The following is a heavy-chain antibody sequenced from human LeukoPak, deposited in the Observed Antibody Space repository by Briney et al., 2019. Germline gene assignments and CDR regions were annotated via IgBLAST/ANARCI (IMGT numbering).Heavy chain of an antibody. CDR2: ISGSGGNT. D-gene: IGHD3-3*01. V-gene: IGHV3-23*01. Sequence: GGSLRLSCAASGFTFSSYAMSWVRQAPGKGLEWVSAISGSGGNTHYADSVKGRFTISRDNSKNTLYLQMNSLRAEDTAVYYCARRSGPTSGYFDYWGQGTLVTVSS. CDR1: GFTFSSYA. CDR3: ARRSGPTSGYFDY. J-gene: IGHJ4*02.